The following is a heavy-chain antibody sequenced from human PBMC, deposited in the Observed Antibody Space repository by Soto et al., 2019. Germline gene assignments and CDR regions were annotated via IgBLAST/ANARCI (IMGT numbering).Heavy chain of an antibody. CDR2: ISAHNGNT. CDR1: GYSFTSYG. V-gene: IGHV1-18*01. Sequence: QVKLVQSGAEVKKPGASVKVSCKASGYSFTSYGISWVRQAPGQGLEWMAWISAHNGNTNYAQKFKGRDTMTTDTSTSTAYMELRSMRSDDTAVYYSGRDHYYDSSGYSSGLENWGLGTLVTVSS. CDR3: GRDHYYDSSGYSSGLEN. J-gene: IGHJ4*02. D-gene: IGHD3-22*01.